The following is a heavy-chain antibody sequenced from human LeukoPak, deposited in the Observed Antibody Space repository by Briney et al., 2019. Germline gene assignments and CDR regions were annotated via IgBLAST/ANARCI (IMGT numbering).Heavy chain of an antibody. V-gene: IGHV4-34*01. CDR1: GGSFSDYY. J-gene: IGHJ4*02. CDR2: IIRRGGS. CDR3: ARGIRPGYYFDY. D-gene: IGHD3-16*01. Sequence: SETLSLTCAVYGGSFSDYYWIWMRQAPGKGLEWIGEIIRRGGSNYIPSLKSRATMSIDTSNNQFSLKLRSATAADTAVYFCARGIRPGYYFDYWGQGTLVTVSS.